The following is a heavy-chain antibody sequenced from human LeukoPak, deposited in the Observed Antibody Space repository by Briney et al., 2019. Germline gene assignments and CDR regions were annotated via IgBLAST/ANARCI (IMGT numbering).Heavy chain of an antibody. D-gene: IGHD2-21*02. CDR3: ARGGCTDGNCYSGGY. CDR2: INSDGSSI. J-gene: IGHJ4*02. Sequence: AGGSLRLSCAASGFTFSLYWMHWVRQAPGKGLVWVSRINSDGSSIRYADSVKGRFTISRDSAKKTVYLQMNSLRVEDTAVYYCARGGCTDGNCYSGGYWGQGTLVTVSS. CDR1: GFTFSLYW. V-gene: IGHV3-74*01.